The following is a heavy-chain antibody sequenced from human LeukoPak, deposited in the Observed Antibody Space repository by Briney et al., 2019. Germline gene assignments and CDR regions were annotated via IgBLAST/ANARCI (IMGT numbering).Heavy chain of an antibody. CDR3: ARDLAPADYFDY. CDR1: GGSTSSYY. V-gene: IGHV4-59*12. CDR2: IYYSGST. Sequence: PSETLSLTCTVSGGSTSSYYWSWIRQPPGKGLEWIGYIYYSGSTNYNPSLKSRVTISVDTSKNQFSLKLSSVTAADTAVYYCARDLAPADYFDYWGQGTLVTVSS. D-gene: IGHD2-2*01. J-gene: IGHJ4*02.